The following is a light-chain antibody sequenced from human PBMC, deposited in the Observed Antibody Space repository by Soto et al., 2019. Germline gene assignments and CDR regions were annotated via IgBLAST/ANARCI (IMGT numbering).Light chain of an antibody. V-gene: IGKV3-15*01. CDR1: QSISSN. Sequence: EIVMTQSPATLSVSPGERAALSCRASQSISSNLAWYQQKPGQAPRLLIYGASARATGVPARFSGSGSGTEFTLTISSLQSGDFAVYYCQQYNSWLLTFGGGTKVEIK. CDR3: QQYNSWLLT. J-gene: IGKJ4*01. CDR2: GAS.